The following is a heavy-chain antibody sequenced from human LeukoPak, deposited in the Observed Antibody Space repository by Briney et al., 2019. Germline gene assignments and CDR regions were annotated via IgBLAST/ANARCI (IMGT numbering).Heavy chain of an antibody. Sequence: SETLSLTCTVSGGSISSYYRSWIRQPPGKGLEWIGYIYYSGSTNYNPSLKSRVTISVDTSKNQFSLKLSSVIAADTAVYYCARARDWNYVPFDYWGLGTLVSVSS. CDR3: ARARDWNYVPFDY. CDR2: IYYSGST. D-gene: IGHD1-7*01. J-gene: IGHJ4*02. CDR1: GGSISSYY. V-gene: IGHV4-59*01.